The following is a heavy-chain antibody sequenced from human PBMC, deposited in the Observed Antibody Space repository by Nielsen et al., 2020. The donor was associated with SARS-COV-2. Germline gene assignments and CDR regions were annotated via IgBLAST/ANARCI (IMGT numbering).Heavy chain of an antibody. D-gene: IGHD1-26*01. V-gene: IGHV1-69*13. CDR2: IIPIFGTA. CDR1: GGTFSSYA. J-gene: IGHJ6*02. CDR3: ASCGIVGATHYWYYYGMDA. Sequence: SVKASCKASGGTFSSYAISWVRQAPGQGLEWMGGIIPIFGTANYAQKFQGRVTITADESTSTAYMELSSLRSEDTAVYYCASCGIVGATHYWYYYGMDAWGQGTTVTVSS.